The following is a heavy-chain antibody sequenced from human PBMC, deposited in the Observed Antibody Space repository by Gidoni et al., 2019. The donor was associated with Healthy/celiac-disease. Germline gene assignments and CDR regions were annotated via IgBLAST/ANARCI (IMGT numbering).Heavy chain of an antibody. CDR3: ARGCSGGSCLRGWFDP. CDR1: GGTFSSYA. J-gene: IGHJ5*02. V-gene: IGHV1-69*06. CDR2: IIPIFGTA. Sequence: QVQLVQSGAEVKKPGSSVKVSCQASGGTFSSYAISWVRQAPGQGLEWMGGIIPIFGTANYAQKFQGRVTITADKSTSTAYMELSSLRSEDTAVYYCARGCSGGSCLRGWFDPWGQGTLVTVSS. D-gene: IGHD2-15*01.